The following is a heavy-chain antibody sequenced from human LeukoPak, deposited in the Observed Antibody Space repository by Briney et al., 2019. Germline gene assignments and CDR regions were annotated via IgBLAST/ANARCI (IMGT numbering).Heavy chain of an antibody. CDR3: AADTPYYDSSGQPPNFDY. D-gene: IGHD3-22*01. CDR1: GFTFTSSA. Sequence: SVRVSCKASGFTFTSSAMQWVRQARGQRLEWIGWIVVGSGNTNYAQKFQERVTITRDMSTSTAYMELSSLRSEDTAVYYCAADTPYYDSSGQPPNFDYWGQGTLVTVSS. J-gene: IGHJ4*02. V-gene: IGHV1-58*02. CDR2: IVVGSGNT.